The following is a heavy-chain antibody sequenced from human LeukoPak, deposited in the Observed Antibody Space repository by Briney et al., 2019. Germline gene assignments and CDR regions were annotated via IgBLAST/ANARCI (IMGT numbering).Heavy chain of an antibody. CDR1: GGSVYTSDYY. V-gene: IGHV4-39*07. J-gene: IGHJ4*02. CDR3: ARVFDS. CDR2: IFYTGKT. Sequence: SETLSLTCTVSGGSVYTSDYYWGWVRQPPGKGPEWIGDIFYTGKTNYNPSLKSRVSISIDTSKNQFSLKLTSVTAADTAVYYCARVFDSWGQGTLVTVSS.